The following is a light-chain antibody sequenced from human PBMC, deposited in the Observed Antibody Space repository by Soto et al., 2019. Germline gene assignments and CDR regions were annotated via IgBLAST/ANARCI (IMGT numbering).Light chain of an antibody. CDR2: DAS. CDR3: QQVSNDPLT. V-gene: IGKV1-5*01. CDR1: QSIGRW. Sequence: QTPSTLPASLRDRVTXXCRASQSIGRWLASYQQKPGKAPNLLIYDASSLQSGVPSRFSGSGSGTEFTLTISSLQPEDFATYSCQQVSNDPLTVGGGTKV. J-gene: IGKJ4*01.